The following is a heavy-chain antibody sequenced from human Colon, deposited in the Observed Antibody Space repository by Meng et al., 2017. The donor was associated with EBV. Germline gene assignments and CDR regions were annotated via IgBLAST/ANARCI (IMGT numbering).Heavy chain of an antibody. CDR3: ARGLVGP. J-gene: IGHJ5*02. V-gene: IGHV1-18*01. CDR1: GYTFASYG. Sequence: QVQLVQSGAEVQKPGASVKVSCKASGYTFASYGTSWVRQAPGQGLEWMGWTSAYNGNAEYAQNLQGRVTMTTDTSTNTAYMELRSLRPDDTAVYFCARGLVGPWGQGPLVTVSS. CDR2: TSAYNGNA. D-gene: IGHD4-11*01.